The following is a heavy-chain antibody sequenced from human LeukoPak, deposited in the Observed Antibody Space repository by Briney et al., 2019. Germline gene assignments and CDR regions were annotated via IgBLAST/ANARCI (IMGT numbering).Heavy chain of an antibody. Sequence: PSETLSLTCTVSGGSISSSSYYWGWIRQPPGKGLEWIGSIYYSGSTYYNPSLKSRVTISVDTSKNQFPLKLSSVTAADTAVYYCARINTAMVFDYWGQGTLVTVSS. J-gene: IGHJ4*02. D-gene: IGHD5-18*01. CDR1: GGSISSSSYY. V-gene: IGHV4-39*06. CDR2: IYYSGST. CDR3: ARINTAMVFDY.